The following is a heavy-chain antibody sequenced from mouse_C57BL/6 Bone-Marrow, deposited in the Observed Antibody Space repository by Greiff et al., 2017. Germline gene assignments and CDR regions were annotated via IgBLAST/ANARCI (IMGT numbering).Heavy chain of an antibody. CDR1: GYTFTDYN. Sequence: VQLQQSGPELVKPGASVKMSCKASGYTFTDYNMHWVKQSHGKSLEWIGYINPNNGGTSYNQKFKGKATLTVNKSSSTAYMELRSLTSEDSAVYYCARFFPHSNFFDYWGQGTTLTVSS. CDR2: INPNNGGT. J-gene: IGHJ2*01. V-gene: IGHV1-22*01. D-gene: IGHD2-5*01. CDR3: ARFFPHSNFFDY.